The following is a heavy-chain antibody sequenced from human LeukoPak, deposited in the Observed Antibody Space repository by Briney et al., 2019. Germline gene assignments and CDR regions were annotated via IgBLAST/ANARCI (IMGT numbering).Heavy chain of an antibody. V-gene: IGHV3-21*01. CDR3: ARDWNYYSC. CDR2: ITSSSGSI. CDR1: GFTFSSYS. J-gene: IGHJ4*02. D-gene: IGHD1-1*01. Sequence: GGSLRLSCAASGFTFSSYSMNWVRQAPGEGLEWVSSITSSSGSIYYADSVKGRFTISRDNAKNSLYLQMNGLRPEDTAVYYCARDWNYYSCWGQGTLVTVSS.